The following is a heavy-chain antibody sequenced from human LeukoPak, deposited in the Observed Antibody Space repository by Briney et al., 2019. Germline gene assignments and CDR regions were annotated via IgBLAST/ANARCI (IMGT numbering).Heavy chain of an antibody. D-gene: IGHD1-7*01. CDR3: ARARHSNWNYDNEFGGFDP. Sequence: GASVKVSCKASGYTFTSYDINWVRQATGQGLEWMGWMNPNSGNTGYAQKFQGRVTITRNTSISTAYMELSSLRSEDTAVYYCARARHSNWNYDNEFGGFDPGGQGTLVTVSS. CDR1: GYTFTSYD. CDR2: MNPNSGNT. J-gene: IGHJ5*02. V-gene: IGHV1-8*03.